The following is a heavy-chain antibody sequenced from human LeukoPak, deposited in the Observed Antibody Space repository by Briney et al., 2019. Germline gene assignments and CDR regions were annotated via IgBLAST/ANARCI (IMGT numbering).Heavy chain of an antibody. CDR2: ISSSSYI. CDR3: ARDRGNYPDYYYYYMDV. V-gene: IGHV3-21*01. Sequence: GGSLRLSCAASGFTFSSYSMNWVRQAPGKGLEWVSSISSSSYIYYSDSVKGRFTISRDNAKNSLYLQMNSLRAEDTAVYYCARDRGNYPDYYYYYMDVWGKGTTVTVSS. D-gene: IGHD4-11*01. CDR1: GFTFSSYS. J-gene: IGHJ6*03.